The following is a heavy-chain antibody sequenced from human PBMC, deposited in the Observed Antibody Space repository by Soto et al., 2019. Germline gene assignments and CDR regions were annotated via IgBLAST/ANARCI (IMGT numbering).Heavy chain of an antibody. CDR3: AKYTIFGVVTTDHYGMDV. V-gene: IGHV3-23*01. CDR2: ISGSGGST. CDR1: GFTFSSYA. J-gene: IGHJ6*02. Sequence: GGSLRLSCAASGFTFSSYAMSWVRQAPGKGLEWVSAISGSGGSTYYADSVKGRFTISRDNPKNTLYLQMNSLRAEDTAVYYCAKYTIFGVVTTDHYGMDVWGQGTTVTVSS. D-gene: IGHD3-3*01.